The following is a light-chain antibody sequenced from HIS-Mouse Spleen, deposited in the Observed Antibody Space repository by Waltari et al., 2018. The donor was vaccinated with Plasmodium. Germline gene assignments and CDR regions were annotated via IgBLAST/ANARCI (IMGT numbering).Light chain of an antibody. Sequence: DIVMTQSPDSLAVSLGERATINCKSSQSVLYSSNNKNYLALYQQKPGQPPKLLIYWACTRESGVPDRFSGSGSGTDFTLTISSLQAEDVAVYYCQQYYSTPYTFGQGTKLEIK. CDR3: QQYYSTPYT. CDR2: WAC. V-gene: IGKV4-1*01. J-gene: IGKJ2*01. CDR1: QSVLYSSNNKNY.